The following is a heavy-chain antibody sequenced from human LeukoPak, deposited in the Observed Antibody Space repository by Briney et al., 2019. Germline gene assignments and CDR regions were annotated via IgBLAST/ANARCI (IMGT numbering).Heavy chain of an antibody. CDR2: ISSSSSTI. Sequence: PGGSLRLSCAASGFTFSSYSMNWVRQAPGKGLEWASYISSSSSTIYYADSVKGRFTISRDNAKNSLYLQMNSLRAEDTAVYYCARGGYDFWSGYFMASGGNYYYYYMDVWGKGTTVTVSS. V-gene: IGHV3-48*01. CDR1: GFTFSSYS. J-gene: IGHJ6*03. CDR3: ARGGYDFWSGYFMASGGNYYYYYMDV. D-gene: IGHD3-3*01.